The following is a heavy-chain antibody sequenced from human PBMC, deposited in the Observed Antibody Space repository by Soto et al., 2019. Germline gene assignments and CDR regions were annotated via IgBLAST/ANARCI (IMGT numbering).Heavy chain of an antibody. D-gene: IGHD6-19*01. Sequence: SETLSLTCAVYGGSFSGYYWSWIRQPPGKGLEWIGEINHSGSTNYNPSLKSRVTISVDTSKNQFSLKLSSVTAADTAVYYCASARSGWWFPPDYWGQGTLVTVSS. CDR2: INHSGST. V-gene: IGHV4-34*01. CDR3: ASARSGWWFPPDY. J-gene: IGHJ4*02. CDR1: GGSFSGYY.